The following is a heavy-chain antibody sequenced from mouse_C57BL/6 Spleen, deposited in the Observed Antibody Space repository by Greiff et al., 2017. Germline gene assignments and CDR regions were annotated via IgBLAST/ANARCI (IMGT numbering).Heavy chain of an antibody. J-gene: IGHJ2*01. CDR1: GYTFTDYN. D-gene: IGHD1-1*01. CDR3: VRSRPPIATVVATNYFDY. Sequence: VQLQQSGPELVKPGASVKIPCKASGYTFTDYNMAWVKQSHGKSLEWIGDINPNNGGTIYNQKFKGKAKLTVDKSSSTAYMELRSLTSEDTAVYYCVRSRPPIATVVATNYFDYWGQGTTLTVSS. V-gene: IGHV1-18*01. CDR2: INPNNGGT.